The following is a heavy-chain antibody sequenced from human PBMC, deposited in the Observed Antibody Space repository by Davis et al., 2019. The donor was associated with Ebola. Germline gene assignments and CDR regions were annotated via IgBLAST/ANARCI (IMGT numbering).Heavy chain of an antibody. D-gene: IGHD6-19*01. CDR2: IKQDGSEK. Sequence: PGGSLRLSCAASGFTFSSYWMSWVRQAPGKGLEWVANIKQDGSEKYYVDSVKGRFTISRDNAKNSLYLQMNSLRAEETAVYYCARDTSSGWYYDDAFDIWGQGTMVTVSS. CDR3: ARDTSSGWYYDDAFDI. CDR1: GFTFSSYW. V-gene: IGHV3-7*01. J-gene: IGHJ3*02.